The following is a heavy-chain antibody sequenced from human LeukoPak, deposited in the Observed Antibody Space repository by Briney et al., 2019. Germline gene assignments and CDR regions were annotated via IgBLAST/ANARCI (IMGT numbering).Heavy chain of an antibody. Sequence: GGSLRLSCAASGFTFSSYGMSWVRQAPGKGLEWVSAISGSGDSTYYADSVKGRFTISRDNSKNTVYLQMNSPRAEDTAVYYCAKGGSYRSQPYFDYWGQGTPVTVSS. CDR1: GFTFSSYG. V-gene: IGHV3-23*01. D-gene: IGHD3-16*02. CDR3: AKGGSYRSQPYFDY. CDR2: ISGSGDST. J-gene: IGHJ4*02.